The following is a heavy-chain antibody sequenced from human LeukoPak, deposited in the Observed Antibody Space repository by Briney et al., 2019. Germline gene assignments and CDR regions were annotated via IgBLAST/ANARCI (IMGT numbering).Heavy chain of an antibody. J-gene: IGHJ4*02. CDR2: VYYSGST. D-gene: IGHD5-24*01. CDR1: GGSISSSSYY. Sequence: PSETLSLTCTVSGGSISSSSYYWGWIRQPPGKGLEWIGSVYYSGSTYYNPSLKSRVTISVDTSKNQLSLKLSSVTAADTAVYYCARGRDGYNFDYWGQGTLVTVSS. CDR3: ARGRDGYNFDY. V-gene: IGHV4-39*01.